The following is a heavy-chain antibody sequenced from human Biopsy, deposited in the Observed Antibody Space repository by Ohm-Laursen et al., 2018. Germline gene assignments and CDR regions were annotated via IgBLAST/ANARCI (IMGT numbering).Heavy chain of an antibody. Sequence: SLRLSCTATGFTINSNYMNWARQAPGKGLEWVSVIYTGDITSYADSVKGRFTISRDISKNALYLHMNSLRAEDRGVYYCVRGHADGVHLNWGQGTLVAVSS. CDR3: VRGHADGVHLN. V-gene: IGHV3-66*01. CDR1: GFTINSNY. J-gene: IGHJ4*02. CDR2: IYTGDIT. D-gene: IGHD4-17*01.